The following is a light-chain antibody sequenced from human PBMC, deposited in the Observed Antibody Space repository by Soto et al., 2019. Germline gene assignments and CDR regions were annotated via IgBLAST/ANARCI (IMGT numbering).Light chain of an antibody. CDR2: GAS. V-gene: IGKV3-15*01. CDR3: PHYNNWPRT. CDR1: QRVSSN. Sequence: EIVMTQSPATLSVSPGESATLSCRASQRVSSNLAWYQQNPGQAPRLLIYGASTRATGIPARFSGSGSGTEFTLTISSLQSEDFAVYYCPHYNNWPRTFGQGTKVEIK. J-gene: IGKJ1*01.